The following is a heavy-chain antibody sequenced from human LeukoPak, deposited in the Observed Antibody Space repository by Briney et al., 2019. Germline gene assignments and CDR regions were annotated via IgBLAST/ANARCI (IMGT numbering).Heavy chain of an antibody. Sequence: ASVKVSCKASGYTFTSYGISWVRQAPGQGLEWMGWISAYNGNTNYAQELQGRVTMTTDTSTSTAYMELRSLRSDDTAVYYCARGSSRAVAGDADYWGQGTLVTVSS. V-gene: IGHV1-18*01. D-gene: IGHD6-13*01. CDR1: GYTFTSYG. CDR3: ARGSSRAVAGDADY. J-gene: IGHJ4*02. CDR2: ISAYNGNT.